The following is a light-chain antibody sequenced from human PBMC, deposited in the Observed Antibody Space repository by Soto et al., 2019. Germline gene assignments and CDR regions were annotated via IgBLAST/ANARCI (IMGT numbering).Light chain of an antibody. J-gene: IGLJ7*01. CDR1: SSNIGAGYD. CDR3: QSYDSSLSGSV. Sequence: QPVLTQPPSVSGAPGQRVTISCTASSSNIGAGYDVHWYQQLPGTAPKLLIYGNSNRPSGVPDRFSGSKSGPSASLAITGLQAEDEADYYCQSYDSSLSGSVFGGGTQLTVL. CDR2: GNS. V-gene: IGLV1-40*01.